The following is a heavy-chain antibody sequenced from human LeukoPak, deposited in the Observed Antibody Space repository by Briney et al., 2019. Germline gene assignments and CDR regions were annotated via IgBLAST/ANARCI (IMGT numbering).Heavy chain of an antibody. J-gene: IGHJ4*02. CDR3: ARVLGVGATTGFVDY. Sequence: GGSLRLSCAASGFTFSSYAMHWVRQAPGKGLEWVAVISYDGSNKYYADSVKGRFTISRDNSKNTLYLQMNSLRAEDTAVYYCARVLGVGATTGFVDYWGQGTLVTVSS. D-gene: IGHD1-26*01. CDR2: ISYDGSNK. CDR1: GFTFSSYA. V-gene: IGHV3-30*04.